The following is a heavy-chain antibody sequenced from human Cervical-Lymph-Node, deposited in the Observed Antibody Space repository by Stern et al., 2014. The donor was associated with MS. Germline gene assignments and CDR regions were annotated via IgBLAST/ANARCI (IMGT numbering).Heavy chain of an antibody. V-gene: IGHV4-61*02. Sequence: QLQLQESGSGLVKPSQTLSLTCTVSGGSISSGNYYWSWIRQPAGEGLEWIGRIYSSGSTQYNPPRKSRVPISADTSTNPFSLRLTCVTAADTAVYYCARGNYDVLTDNGGHGFDIWGQGTMVTVSS. D-gene: IGHD3-9*01. CDR3: ARGNYDVLTDNGGHGFDI. CDR1: GGSISSGNYY. CDR2: IYSSGST. J-gene: IGHJ3*02.